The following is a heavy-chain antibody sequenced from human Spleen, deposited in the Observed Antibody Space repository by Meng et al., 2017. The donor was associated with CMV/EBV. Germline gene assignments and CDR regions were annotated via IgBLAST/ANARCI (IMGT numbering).Heavy chain of an antibody. Sequence: GGSLRLSCAASGFTFSSYSMNWVRQAPGKGLEWVGNIKQDESEIQYVGSVKGRFTITRDNAKNSLFLQMNSLRAEDTAVYYCARSMLEVNRYYYGMDVWGEGTPVTVSS. CDR1: GFTFSSYS. CDR3: ARSMLEVNRYYYGMDV. J-gene: IGHJ6*04. V-gene: IGHV3-7*01. CDR2: IKQDESEI. D-gene: IGHD1-1*01.